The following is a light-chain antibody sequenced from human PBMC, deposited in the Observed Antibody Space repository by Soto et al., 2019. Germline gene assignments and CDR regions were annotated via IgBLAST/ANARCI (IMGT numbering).Light chain of an antibody. CDR1: QSVSSK. CDR2: GAS. CDR3: QQYNTWYT. V-gene: IGKV3-15*01. Sequence: EIVMTQSPATLSVSPGESATLSCRASQSVSSKLAWYQQKPGQAPRLLIYGASTRATGIPARFSGSGSGTAFTLTISGLQSEDFAVYYCQQYNTWYTLGQGTKLEIK. J-gene: IGKJ2*01.